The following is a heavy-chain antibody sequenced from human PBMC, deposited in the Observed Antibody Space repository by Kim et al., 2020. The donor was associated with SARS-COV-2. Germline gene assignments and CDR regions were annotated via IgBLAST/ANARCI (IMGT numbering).Heavy chain of an antibody. D-gene: IGHD3-3*01. J-gene: IGHJ1*01. Sequence: SVKVSCKASGGTFSSYAISWVRQAPGQGLEWMGGIIPIFGPANYAQKFQGRVTITADDSTSTAYMELSSLRSEDTAVYYCARDQLRFLAWHAGRYFQHWGQGTLVTVSS. CDR1: GGTFSSYA. CDR3: ARDQLRFLAWHAGRYFQH. V-gene: IGHV1-69*13. CDR2: IIPIFGPA.